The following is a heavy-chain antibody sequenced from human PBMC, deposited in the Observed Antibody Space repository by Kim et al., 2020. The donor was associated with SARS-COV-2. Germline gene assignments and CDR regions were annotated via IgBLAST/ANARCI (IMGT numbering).Heavy chain of an antibody. J-gene: IGHJ4*02. V-gene: IGHV4-4*06. Sequence: LKSRVTMSVDTSKNQFSLKLSSVTAADTAVYYCARDLYCSSTSCPNSLDYWGQGTLVTVSS. CDR3: ARDLYCSSTSCPNSLDY. D-gene: IGHD2-2*01.